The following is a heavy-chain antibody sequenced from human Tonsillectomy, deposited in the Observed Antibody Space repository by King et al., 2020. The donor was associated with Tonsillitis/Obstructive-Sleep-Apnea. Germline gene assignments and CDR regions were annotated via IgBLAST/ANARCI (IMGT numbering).Heavy chain of an antibody. CDR1: GFTFSGSA. CDR2: IRSKANNYAT. CDR3: TRRSSSSISNWFDP. Sequence: VQQVESGGGLVQPGGSLTLSCAASGFTFSGSAMHWVRQDSGKGLEWVGRIRSKANNYATVYAASVKGRFTISRDDSKNTAYLQMNSLKTEDTAVYYCTRRSSSSISNWFDPWGQGTLVTVSS. D-gene: IGHD6-6*01. J-gene: IGHJ5*02. V-gene: IGHV3-73*02.